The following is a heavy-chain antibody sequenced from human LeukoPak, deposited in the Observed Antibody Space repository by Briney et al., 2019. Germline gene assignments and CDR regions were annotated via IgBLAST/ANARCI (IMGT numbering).Heavy chain of an antibody. CDR3: ARYLDYGGNSRVFQH. V-gene: IGHV4-38-2*02. D-gene: IGHD4-23*01. CDR2: INHGGST. J-gene: IGHJ1*01. CDR1: GYSISSGYF. Sequence: PSETLSLTCTVSGYSISSGYFWVWIRQPPGKGLEWIGEINHGGSTNYNPSLKSRVTISVDTSKNQFSLKLSSVTAADTAVYYCARYLDYGGNSRVFQHWGQGTLVTVSS.